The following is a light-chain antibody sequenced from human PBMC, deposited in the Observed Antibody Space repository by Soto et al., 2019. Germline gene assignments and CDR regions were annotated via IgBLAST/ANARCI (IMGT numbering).Light chain of an antibody. CDR3: QQYNSYRT. CDR2: DAS. J-gene: IGKJ1*01. CDR1: QSIATW. Sequence: DIQMTQSPSTLSASVGDRVTITCRASQSIATWLAWYQQKPGKAPNLLIYDASNLESGVPSRFSGSGSGTEFTLTISSLKHDDLATYYCQQYNSYRTFGQGTKVHIK. V-gene: IGKV1-5*01.